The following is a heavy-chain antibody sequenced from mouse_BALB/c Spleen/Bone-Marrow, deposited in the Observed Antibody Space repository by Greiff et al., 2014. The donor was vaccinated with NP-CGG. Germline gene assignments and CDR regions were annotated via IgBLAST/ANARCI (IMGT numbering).Heavy chain of an antibody. CDR2: IDPYYGDT. Sequence: EVQLQQSGPELEKPGASVKISCKASGYSFSGYNLNWVEQSNGQSLEWIGNIDPYYGDTTYNQKFKGKATLTVDRSSSTAYMQLKSLTSEDSAVYYCARKAYYTNWWYFDVWGAGTTVTVSS. V-gene: IGHV1-39*01. CDR1: GYSFSGYN. D-gene: IGHD2-5*01. J-gene: IGHJ1*01. CDR3: ARKAYYTNWWYFDV.